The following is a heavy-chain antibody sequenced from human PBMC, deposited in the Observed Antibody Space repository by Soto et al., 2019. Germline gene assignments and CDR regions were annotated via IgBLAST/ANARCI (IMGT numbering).Heavy chain of an antibody. CDR3: ARERSSWYNQDAFDY. Sequence: EVQLVESGGGLVQPGGSLRLSCAASGFTFSSYDMHWVRQATGKGLEWVSAIGTAGDTYYPGSVKGRFTISRENAKNSMYLQMNSLRAEDTAVYYCARERSSWYNQDAFDYWGQGTMLTVSS. CDR1: GFTFSSYD. V-gene: IGHV3-13*01. CDR2: IGTAGDT. D-gene: IGHD6-13*01. J-gene: IGHJ3*01.